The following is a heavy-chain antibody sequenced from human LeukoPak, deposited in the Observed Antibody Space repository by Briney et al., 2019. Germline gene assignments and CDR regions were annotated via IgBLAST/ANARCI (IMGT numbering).Heavy chain of an antibody. Sequence: GGSLRLSCAASGFTVSSNYMSWVRQAPGKGLEWVSVIYSGGSTYNADSVKGRFTISRDNSKNTLYLQMNSLRAEDTAVYYCARGEGCYGSGGSNGMDVWGQGTMVTVSS. D-gene: IGHD3-10*01. V-gene: IGHV3-66*01. CDR1: GFTVSSNY. CDR2: IYSGGST. J-gene: IGHJ6*02. CDR3: ARGEGCYGSGGSNGMDV.